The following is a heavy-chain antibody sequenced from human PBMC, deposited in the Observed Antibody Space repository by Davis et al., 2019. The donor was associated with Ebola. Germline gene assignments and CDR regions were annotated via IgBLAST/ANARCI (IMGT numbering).Heavy chain of an antibody. CDR3: TSDLLPWGTGYYFRSMDV. CDR2: IKSKAAGGAI. J-gene: IGHJ6*03. D-gene: IGHD1-26*01. V-gene: IGHV3-15*01. CDR1: RFPFSDAW. Sequence: GESLKISCVASRFPFSDAWMSWVRQAPGKGLEWVGLIKSKAAGGAIDYAAPVKGRFTLSSDDSRSMFYLQMNNLKTEDTAVYYCTSDLLPWGTGYYFRSMDVWGKGTTVTVSS.